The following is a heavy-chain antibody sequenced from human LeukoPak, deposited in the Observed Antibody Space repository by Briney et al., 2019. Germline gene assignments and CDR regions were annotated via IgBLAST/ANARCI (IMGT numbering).Heavy chain of an antibody. Sequence: SETLSLTCTVSGTSMSNSYWSWIRQPAGKGLEWIGHIQDRGSTIYNPSLGSRVTMSLDTPKNQFSLKLNSVTAADTAVYYCTRGQWLDVWDFWGQGTLVTVSS. J-gene: IGHJ4*02. D-gene: IGHD6-19*01. V-gene: IGHV4-4*07. CDR3: TRGQWLDVWDF. CDR2: IQDRGST. CDR1: GTSMSNSY.